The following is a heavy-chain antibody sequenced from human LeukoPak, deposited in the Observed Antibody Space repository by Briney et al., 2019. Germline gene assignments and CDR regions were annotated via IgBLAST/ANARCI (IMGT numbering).Heavy chain of an antibody. CDR1: GFTVSRNY. V-gene: IGHV3-66*02. CDR3: ARDLGYYYYYMDV. Sequence: GGSLRLSCAASGFTVSRNYMSWVRQAPGKGLEWVSVIYSGGSTYYADSVKGRFTISRDNSKNTLYLQMNSLRAEDTAVYYCARDLGYYYYYMDVWGKGTTVTVSS. CDR2: IYSGGST. D-gene: IGHD7-27*01. J-gene: IGHJ6*03.